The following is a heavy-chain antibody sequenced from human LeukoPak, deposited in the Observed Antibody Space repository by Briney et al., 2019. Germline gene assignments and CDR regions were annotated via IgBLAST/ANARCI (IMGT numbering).Heavy chain of an antibody. Sequence: GGSLRLSCAASGFTVSSNYMSWVRQAPGKGLEWVSVIYSGGSTYYADSVKGRFTISRDNSKNTLYLQMNSLRVEDTAVYYCARDRIAVAGTYFQHWGQGTLVTVSS. D-gene: IGHD6-19*01. CDR3: ARDRIAVAGTYFQH. CDR1: GFTVSSNY. J-gene: IGHJ1*01. CDR2: IYSGGST. V-gene: IGHV3-53*01.